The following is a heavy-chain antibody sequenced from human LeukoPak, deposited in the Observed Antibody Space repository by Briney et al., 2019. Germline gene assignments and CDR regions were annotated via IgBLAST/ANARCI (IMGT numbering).Heavy chain of an antibody. D-gene: IGHD2-2*01. V-gene: IGHV1-69*05. CDR2: IIPVSGTA. CDR3: AREFCSSTSCYYFEY. CDR1: GGTFNSCD. J-gene: IGHJ4*02. Sequence: ASVKVSCKVSGGTFNSCDISWVRQAPGQGLDWMGGIIPVSGTADYAQKFQGRVTITTDVSTSTVYMELSSLRSEDTAIYYCAREFCSSTSCYYFEYWGQGTLVTVSS.